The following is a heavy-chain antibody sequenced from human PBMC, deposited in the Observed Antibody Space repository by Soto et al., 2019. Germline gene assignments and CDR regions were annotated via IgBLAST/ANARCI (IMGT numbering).Heavy chain of an antibody. J-gene: IGHJ4*02. Sequence: ASVKVSCKASGYTFTSYYMHWVRQAPGQGLEWMGIINPSGGSTSYAQKFQGRVTMTRDTSTSTVYMELSSLRSEDTAVYYCAFAYCGGDCYFDYWGQGTLVTAPQ. CDR1: GYTFTSYY. D-gene: IGHD2-21*02. V-gene: IGHV1-46*01. CDR3: AFAYCGGDCYFDY. CDR2: INPSGGST.